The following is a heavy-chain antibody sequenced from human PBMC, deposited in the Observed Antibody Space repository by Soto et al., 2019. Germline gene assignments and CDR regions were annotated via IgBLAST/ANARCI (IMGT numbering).Heavy chain of an antibody. CDR1: GFTFYTYE. J-gene: IGHJ3*01. Sequence: EVQLVESGGGLVQPGGSLRLSCAASGFTFYTYEMNWVRQAPGKGLEWVSYISSSGSTTYYADSVKGRFTISRDNAKNSRYLQMNSLGAEDTAIYYCATSWGGGGAFDFWGQGTMVTVSS. CDR3: ATSWGGGGAFDF. CDR2: ISSSGSTT. D-gene: IGHD3-16*01. V-gene: IGHV3-48*03.